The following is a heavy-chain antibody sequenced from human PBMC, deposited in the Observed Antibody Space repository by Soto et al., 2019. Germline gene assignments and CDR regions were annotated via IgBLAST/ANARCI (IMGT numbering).Heavy chain of an antibody. V-gene: IGHV3-43*01. CDR1: GFTFDDYT. CDR2: ISWDGGST. J-gene: IGHJ4*01. CDR3: ANDSEMDTNVWDYLDY. Sequence: GGSLRLSCAASGFTFDDYTMHWVRLAPGKGLEWVSLISWDGGSTYYADSVKGRFTISRDNSKNSLYLQMNSLRTEDTALYYCANDSEMDTNVWDYLDYCGQGSLVTGSS. D-gene: IGHD5-18*01.